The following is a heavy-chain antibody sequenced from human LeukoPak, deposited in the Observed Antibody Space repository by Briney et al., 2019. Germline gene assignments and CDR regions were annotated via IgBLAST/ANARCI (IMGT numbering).Heavy chain of an antibody. CDR2: ISGSGGST. Sequence: GGSLRLSCAASGFTFSSYAMSGVRRAPGKGLEWVSAISGSGGSTYYADSVKGRFTISRDNSKNTLYLQMNSLRAEDTAVYYCAKGSRYDFWSGYYDWGQGTLVTVSS. CDR3: AKGSRYDFWSGYYD. CDR1: GFTFSSYA. D-gene: IGHD3-3*01. J-gene: IGHJ4*02. V-gene: IGHV3-23*01.